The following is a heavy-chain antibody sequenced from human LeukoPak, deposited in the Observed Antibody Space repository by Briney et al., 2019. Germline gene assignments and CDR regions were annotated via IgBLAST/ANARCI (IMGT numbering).Heavy chain of an antibody. CDR1: GGTFSSYS. V-gene: IGHV1-69*13. CDR3: ARISLGAIWGYYYGMDV. J-gene: IGHJ6*02. CDR2: IIPIFDTA. D-gene: IGHD1-26*01. Sequence: SVKVSCKASGGTFSSYSISWVRQAPGQGLEWMGGIIPIFDTADYAQKFQGRVTITADESTSTAYMELSSLRAEDTAVFFCARISLGAIWGYYYGMDVWGQGTTVTVSS.